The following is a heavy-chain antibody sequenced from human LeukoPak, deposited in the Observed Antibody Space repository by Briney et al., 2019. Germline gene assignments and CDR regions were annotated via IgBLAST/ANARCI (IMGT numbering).Heavy chain of an antibody. Sequence: SVKVSCKASGGTFSSYAISWVRQAPGQGLEWMGGIVPIFGTANYAQKFQGRVTITTDESTSTAYMELSSLRSEDTAVYYCAKEWDMIDPLFDYWGQGTLVTVSS. V-gene: IGHV1-69*05. CDR1: GGTFSSYA. CDR2: IVPIFGTA. D-gene: IGHD3-22*01. J-gene: IGHJ4*02. CDR3: AKEWDMIDPLFDY.